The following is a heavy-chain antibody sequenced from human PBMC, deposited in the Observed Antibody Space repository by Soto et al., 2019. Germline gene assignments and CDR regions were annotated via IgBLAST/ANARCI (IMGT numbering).Heavy chain of an antibody. Sequence: QLQLQESGPGLVKPSETLSLTCTVSGGSISSSNYYWGWIRQPPGKGLEWIGSGSTYYNPSLKSRVTISVDTSKNQFSLKLSSVTAADTAVYYCATQEVGGSYVYTFDPWGQGTLVTVPS. J-gene: IGHJ5*02. CDR1: GGSISSSNYY. CDR2: GST. V-gene: IGHV4-39*01. CDR3: ATQEVGGSYVYTFDP. D-gene: IGHD1-26*01.